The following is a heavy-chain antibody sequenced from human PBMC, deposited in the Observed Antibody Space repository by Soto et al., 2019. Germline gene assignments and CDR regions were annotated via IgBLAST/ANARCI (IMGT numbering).Heavy chain of an antibody. D-gene: IGHD2-21*02. V-gene: IGHV1-69*13. J-gene: IGHJ4*02. CDR3: ARDRDAYCGGDRLGEGFEY. Sequence: RASVKVSCKAAGCAFSSYAISWVRQARGQGLEWMGGIIPIFGTANYAQKFQGRVTITADESTSTAYMELSSLRSEDKAVYYCARDRDAYCGGDRLGEGFEYWGQEALVTVS. CDR2: IIPIFGTA. CDR1: GCAFSSYA.